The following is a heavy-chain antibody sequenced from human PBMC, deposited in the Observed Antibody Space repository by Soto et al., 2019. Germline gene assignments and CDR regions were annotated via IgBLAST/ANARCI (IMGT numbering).Heavy chain of an antibody. CDR3: AREAAGGTMVRYPSRGFQPEGY. J-gene: IGHJ4*02. V-gene: IGHV4-31*03. D-gene: IGHD3-10*01. Sequence: SETLSLTCTVSGGSISSGGYYWSWIRQHPGKGLEWIGYIYYIGSTYYNPSLKSRVTISVDTSKNQFSLKLSSVTAADTAVYYCAREAAGGTMVRYPSRGFQPEGYWGQGTLVTVSS. CDR1: GGSISSGGYY. CDR2: IYYIGST.